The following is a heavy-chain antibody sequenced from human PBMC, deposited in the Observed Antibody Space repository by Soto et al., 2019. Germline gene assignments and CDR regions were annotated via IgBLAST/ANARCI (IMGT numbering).Heavy chain of an antibody. CDR1: GFTFSNAW. D-gene: IGHD3-10*01. CDR3: TTEFWFGEGNYYGMDV. V-gene: IGHV3-15*01. Sequence: EVQLVESGGGLVKPGGSLRLSCAASGFTFSNAWMSWVRQAPGKGLEWVGRIKSKTDGGTTDYAAPVKGRFTISRDDSKNTLYLQMNSLKTEDTAVYYCTTEFWFGEGNYYGMDVWGQGTTVTVSS. J-gene: IGHJ6*02. CDR2: IKSKTDGGTT.